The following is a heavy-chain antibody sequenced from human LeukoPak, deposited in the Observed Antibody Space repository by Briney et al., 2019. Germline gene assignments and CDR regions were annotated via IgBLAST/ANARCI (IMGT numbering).Heavy chain of an antibody. J-gene: IGHJ4*02. CDR3: ATRRGLYQRGFDY. Sequence: SETLSLTCTVSGGSISSRSYYWGWIRQPPGKGLEWIGIIYYSGSTYSNPSLRSRVTISVDTSKNQFSLKLSSVTAADTAVYYCATRRGLYQRGFDYWGQGTLVTVSS. CDR1: GGSISSRSYY. CDR2: IYYSGST. D-gene: IGHD2-8*01. V-gene: IGHV4-39*01.